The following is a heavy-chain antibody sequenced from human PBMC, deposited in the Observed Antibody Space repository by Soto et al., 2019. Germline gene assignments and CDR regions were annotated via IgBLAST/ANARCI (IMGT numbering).Heavy chain of an antibody. V-gene: IGHV3-23*01. Sequence: GGSLRLSCAASGFTFSSYAMSWVRQAPGKGLEWVSAISGSGGSTYYADSVKGRFTISRDNSKNTLYPQMNSLRAEDTAVYYCSFHHYYYYYMDVWGKGTTVTVSS. J-gene: IGHJ6*03. CDR2: ISGSGGST. CDR3: SFHHYYYYYMDV. D-gene: IGHD3-16*02. CDR1: GFTFSSYA.